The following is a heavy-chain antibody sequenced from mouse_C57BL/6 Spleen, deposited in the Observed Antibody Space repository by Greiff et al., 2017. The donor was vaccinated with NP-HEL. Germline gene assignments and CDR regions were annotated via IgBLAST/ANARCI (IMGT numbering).Heavy chain of an antibody. J-gene: IGHJ4*01. CDR3: ARGGDPRGAMDY. V-gene: IGHV1-69*01. CDR2: IDPSDSYT. CDR1: GYTFTSYW. Sequence: QVQLQQPGAELVMPGASVKLSCKASGYTFTSYWMHWVKQRPGQGLEWIGEIDPSDSYTNYNQKFKGKSTLTVDKSSSTAYMQLSSLTSEDSAVYYCARGGDPRGAMDYWGQGTSVTVSS. D-gene: IGHD3-3*01.